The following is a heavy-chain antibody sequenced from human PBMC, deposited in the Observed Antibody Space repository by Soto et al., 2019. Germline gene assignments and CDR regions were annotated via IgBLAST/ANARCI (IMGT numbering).Heavy chain of an antibody. V-gene: IGHV4-34*01. D-gene: IGHD6-19*01. CDR1: GGSFSGYY. CDR3: AREIAVAPYYYYGMDV. CDR2: INHNGST. J-gene: IGHJ6*02. Sequence: SETLSLTCAVYGGSFSGYYWSWIRQPPGKGLEWIGEINHNGSTNYNPSLKSRVTISVDTSKNQFSLKLSSVTAADTAVYYCAREIAVAPYYYYGMDVWGQGTTVTVSS.